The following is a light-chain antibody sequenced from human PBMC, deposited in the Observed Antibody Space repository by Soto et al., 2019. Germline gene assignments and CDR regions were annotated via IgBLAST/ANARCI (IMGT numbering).Light chain of an antibody. Sequence: EIVLTQSPASLSVSPGERATLSCRASQSVRSKVAWYQQKPGQAPSLVIYDTYIRATGIPARFSGSGFGTEFTLTISSLQPEDFATYYCQQYNSYWTFGQGTKVDIK. J-gene: IGKJ1*01. V-gene: IGKV3-15*01. CDR1: QSVRSK. CDR2: DTY. CDR3: QQYNSYWT.